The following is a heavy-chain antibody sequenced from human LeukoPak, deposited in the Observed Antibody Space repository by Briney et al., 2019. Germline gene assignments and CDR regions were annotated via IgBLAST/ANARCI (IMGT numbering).Heavy chain of an antibody. D-gene: IGHD5-18*01. Sequence: GASVKVSCKASGYTFTAYYTHWVRQAPGQGLEWMAWIDPNSGDTWSAPLFQGRVTMTRDTSITTASMELTWLSSDDTAVYYCATGVATAFTYWGQGTLLTVSS. CDR1: GYTFTAYY. V-gene: IGHV1-2*02. J-gene: IGHJ4*02. CDR2: IDPNSGDT. CDR3: ATGVATAFTY.